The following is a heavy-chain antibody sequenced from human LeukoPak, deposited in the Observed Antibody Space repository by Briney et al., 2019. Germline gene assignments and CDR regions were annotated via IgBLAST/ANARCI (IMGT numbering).Heavy chain of an antibody. CDR3: ARDLYGDGSYFDP. V-gene: IGHV4-61*02. J-gene: IGHJ5*02. CDR1: GGSITSGDYY. Sequence: SETLSLTCTVSGGSITSGDYYWSWLRQPAGKGLEWIGRIYLGGSSSYNPSLKSRVAISADTSKNQFSLILSSVTAADTALYYCARDLYGDGSYFDPWGQGTLVTVSS. D-gene: IGHD4-17*01. CDR2: IYLGGSS.